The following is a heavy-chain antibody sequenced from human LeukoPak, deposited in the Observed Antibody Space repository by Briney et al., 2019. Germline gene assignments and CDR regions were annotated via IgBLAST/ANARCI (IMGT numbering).Heavy chain of an antibody. J-gene: IGHJ4*02. CDR3: ARGTHFDF. CDR2: IFHSGST. V-gene: IGHV4-30-2*01. Sequence: SQTLSLTCAVSGGSISSGGYSCSWIRQPPGKGLEWIGCIFHSGSTYSNPSLKSRVAISIDRSKNQFSLKLSSVTAADTAVYYCARGTHFDFWGQGTLVTVSS. CDR1: GGSISSGGYS.